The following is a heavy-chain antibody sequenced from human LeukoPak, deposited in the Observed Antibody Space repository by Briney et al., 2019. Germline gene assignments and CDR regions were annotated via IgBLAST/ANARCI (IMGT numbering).Heavy chain of an antibody. CDR1: GFTFSSYS. D-gene: IGHD4-17*01. Sequence: PGGSLRLSCAASGFTFSSYSMNWVRQAPGRGLEWVSSITRSTSYIYYADSVKGRFTISRDNAKNSLYLQMNSLRAEDTAVYHCARVGDYEHYYYYMDVWGKGTTVTVSS. J-gene: IGHJ6*03. CDR3: ARVGDYEHYYYYMDV. CDR2: ITRSTSYI. V-gene: IGHV3-21*01.